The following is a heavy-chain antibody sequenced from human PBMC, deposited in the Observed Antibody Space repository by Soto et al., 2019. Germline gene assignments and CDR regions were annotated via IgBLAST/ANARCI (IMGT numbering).Heavy chain of an antibody. CDR1: GFTFSSYA. CDR3: ARGPESYYYYGMDV. J-gene: IGHJ6*02. CDR2: ISYDGSNK. Sequence: QVQLVESGGGVVQPGRSLRLSCAASGFTFSSYAMHWVRQAPGKGLEWVAVISYDGSNKYYADSVKGRFTISRDNSKNARYLQMNSLRAEDTAVYYCARGPESYYYYGMDVWGQGTTVTVSS. V-gene: IGHV3-30-3*01.